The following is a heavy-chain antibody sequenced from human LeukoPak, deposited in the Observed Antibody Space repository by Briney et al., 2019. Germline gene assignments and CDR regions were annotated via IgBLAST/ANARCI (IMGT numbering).Heavy chain of an antibody. Sequence: ASVKVSCKASGYTFTGYYVHWVRQAPGQGLEWMGWINPNSGGTNYAQKLQGRVTMTTDTSTSTAYMELRSLSSDATAVYYCARDLGRDYYDSSGQKFDPWGQGTLVTVSS. J-gene: IGHJ5*02. D-gene: IGHD3-22*01. CDR1: GYTFTGYY. CDR2: INPNSGGT. V-gene: IGHV1-2*02. CDR3: ARDLGRDYYDSSGQKFDP.